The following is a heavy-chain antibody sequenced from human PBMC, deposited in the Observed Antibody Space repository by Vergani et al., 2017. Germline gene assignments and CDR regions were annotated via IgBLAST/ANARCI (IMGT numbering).Heavy chain of an antibody. CDR1: GYTFTSYG. J-gene: IGHJ4*02. CDR3: ASRPARAQLPSFDY. Sequence: QVQLVQSGAEVKKPGASVKVSCKASGYTFTSYGISWVRQAPGQGLEWMGWISAYNGNTNYAQKLQGRVTMTTDASTSTAYMELRSLRSDDTAGYYCASRPARAQLPSFDYWGQGTLVTVSS. V-gene: IGHV1-18*01. D-gene: IGHD1-26*01. CDR2: ISAYNGNT.